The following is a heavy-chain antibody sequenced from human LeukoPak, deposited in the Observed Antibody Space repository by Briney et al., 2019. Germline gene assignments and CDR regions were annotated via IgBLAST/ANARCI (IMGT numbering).Heavy chain of an antibody. CDR1: GFTFSDYW. V-gene: IGHV3-74*01. CDR3: CATKPDSDF. CDR2: INSDGSST. D-gene: IGHD1-14*01. J-gene: IGHJ1*01. Sequence: GGSLRLSCAASGFTFSDYWMHWVRQVPGKVLVWVSRINSDGSSTTYADSVRGRFTISRDYAKNTLYLQMNNLRADDTAVYYCCATKPDSDFWGQGTMVTVSS.